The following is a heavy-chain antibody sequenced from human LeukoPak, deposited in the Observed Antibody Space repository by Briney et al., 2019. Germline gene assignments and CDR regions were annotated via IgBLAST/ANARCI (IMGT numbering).Heavy chain of an antibody. CDR3: AKDSTSSSSWYLPGTFDY. D-gene: IGHD6-13*01. J-gene: IGHJ4*02. CDR1: GFTFSTYT. Sequence: QTGGSLRLSCAASGFTFSTYTMTWVRQAPGRGLECVSVISVSGTGTYYADSVKGRFTISRDNSKNTLYLQMNSLRAEDTAVYYCAKDSTSSSSWYLPGTFDYWGQGTLVTVSS. V-gene: IGHV3-23*01. CDR2: ISVSGTGT.